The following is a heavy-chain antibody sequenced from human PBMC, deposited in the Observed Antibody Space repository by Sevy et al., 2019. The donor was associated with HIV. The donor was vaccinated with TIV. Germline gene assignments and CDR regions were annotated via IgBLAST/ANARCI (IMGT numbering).Heavy chain of an antibody. D-gene: IGHD3-10*01. CDR2: INSDSSNT. J-gene: IGHJ3*02. Sequence: GGSLRLSCAASGFTFSTYWMHWVRQVPGKGLVWVSRINSDSSNTNYADSVKGRFITSRDNAKNTVYLQMNSLRADDTALYFCGREMISMVPGVPDAFDIWGHGTMVTVSS. CDR3: GREMISMVPGVPDAFDI. V-gene: IGHV3-74*01. CDR1: GFTFSTYW.